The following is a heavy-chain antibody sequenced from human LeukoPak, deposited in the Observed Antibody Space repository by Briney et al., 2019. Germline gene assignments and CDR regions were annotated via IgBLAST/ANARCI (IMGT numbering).Heavy chain of an antibody. CDR1: GFSVTTDSYC. V-gene: IGHV4-61*01. CDR2: DYCGGNT. J-gene: IGHJ4*02. CDR3: ARDHFGSLDS. Sequence: KPSETLSLTCTVSGFSVTTDSYCWGWIRQPPGKGVEWIGYDYCGGNTNYDPSLKRRVTISVDTSKNQFSLTLTSVTAADTAVYFCARDHFGSLDSWGQGILVTVSS. D-gene: IGHD3-10*01.